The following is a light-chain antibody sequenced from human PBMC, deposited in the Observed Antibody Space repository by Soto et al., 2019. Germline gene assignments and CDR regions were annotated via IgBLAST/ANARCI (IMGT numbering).Light chain of an antibody. CDR1: SSDVGGYNY. J-gene: IGLJ3*02. CDR2: DVS. Sequence: QSALTQPASVSGSPGQSITISCTGTSSDVGGYNYVSWYQQYPGKAPKLIIYDVSHRPSGVSNRFSGSKSGNTASLTISGLQAEDEADYYCSSYTSSSTLVFGGGTKLTVL. CDR3: SSYTSSSTLV. V-gene: IGLV2-14*01.